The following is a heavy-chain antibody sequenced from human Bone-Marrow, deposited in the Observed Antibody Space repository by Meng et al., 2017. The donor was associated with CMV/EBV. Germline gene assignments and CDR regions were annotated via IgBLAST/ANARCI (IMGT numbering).Heavy chain of an antibody. V-gene: IGHV3-11*01. CDR2: ITGSGTTI. CDR3: ARRGTGSFRYYFDY. CDR1: GFTFSDNS. J-gene: IGHJ4*02. Sequence: GESLKISCTASGFTFSDNSMSWIRQAPGKGLEWISYITGSGTTIYYADSVRGRFTISRDNAKRSLYLQMNSLRAEDTSLYYCARRGTGSFRYYFDYWGQGTLVPVSS. D-gene: IGHD3-10*01.